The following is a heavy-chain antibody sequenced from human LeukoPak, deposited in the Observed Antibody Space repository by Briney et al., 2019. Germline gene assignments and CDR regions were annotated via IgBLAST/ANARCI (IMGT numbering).Heavy chain of an antibody. Sequence: GASVKVSCKASGYTFTSYAMHWVRQAPGQRLEWMGWINPNSGGTNYAQKFQGRVTMTRDTSISTAYMELSRLRSDDTAVYYCARGGASELRIKDYWGQGTLATVSS. CDR1: GYTFTSYA. V-gene: IGHV1-2*02. J-gene: IGHJ4*02. D-gene: IGHD1-26*01. CDR3: ARGGASELRIKDY. CDR2: INPNSGGT.